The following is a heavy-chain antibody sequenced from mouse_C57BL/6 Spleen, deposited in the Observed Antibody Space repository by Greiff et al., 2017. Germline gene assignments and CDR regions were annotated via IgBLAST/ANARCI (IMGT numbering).Heavy chain of an antibody. CDR1: GFNFNDSY. CDR3: TTRYDDGVAYAMDY. Sequence: EVKVEESGAELVRPGASVKLSCTASGFNFNDSYMHWVKQRPEQGLEWIGRIDPEDGDTEYATKFQGKATMTADTSSNPAYLQLSRLTSEDTAVYYWTTRYDDGVAYAMDYWGHGTSVTVSS. CDR2: IDPEDGDT. J-gene: IGHJ4*01. D-gene: IGHD2-4*01. V-gene: IGHV14-1*01.